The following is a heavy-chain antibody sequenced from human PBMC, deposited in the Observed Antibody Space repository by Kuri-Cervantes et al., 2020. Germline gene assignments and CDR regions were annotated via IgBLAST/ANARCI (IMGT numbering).Heavy chain of an antibody. CDR1: GFTFSDYY. Sequence: GGSLRLSCAVSGFTFSDYYMSWIRQAPGKGLEWVSYISSSGDTIYYADSVKGRFTISRDNAKNSLYLQMNSLKASDTAMYYCAIYGDYGDYWGQGTLVTVSS. V-gene: IGHV3-11*01. J-gene: IGHJ4*02. CDR2: ISSSGDTI. CDR3: AIYGDYGDY. D-gene: IGHD4-17*01.